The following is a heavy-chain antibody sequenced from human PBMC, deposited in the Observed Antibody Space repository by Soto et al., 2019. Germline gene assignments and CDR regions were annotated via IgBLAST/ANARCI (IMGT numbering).Heavy chain of an antibody. CDR2: ISYDGSNK. CDR1: GFTVTRSG. CDR3: AKETYSGPLDY. D-gene: IGHD2-15*01. V-gene: IGHV3-30*18. J-gene: IGHJ4*02. Sequence: QVQLVESGGGVVQPGRSLRLSCAASGFTVTRSGMHWVRQAPGTGLEWVAVISYDGSNKYYADSVKGRFTISRDNSKNTLYLQMNSLRAEDTAVYYCAKETYSGPLDYWGQGTLVTVSS.